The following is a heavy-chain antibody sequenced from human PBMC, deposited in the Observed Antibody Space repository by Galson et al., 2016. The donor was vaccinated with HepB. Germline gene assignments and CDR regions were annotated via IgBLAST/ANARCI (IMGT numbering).Heavy chain of an antibody. CDR1: GFTFDNHW. D-gene: IGHD1-20*01. CDR3: AGDNWDDAWCSVDH. Sequence: SLRLSCAASGFTFDNHWMHWVRLAPGKGLVWVSRISPDGGTTNYADSVKGRFTISTDNSKNTLYLEMNSLRAEDTAVYYCAGDNWDDAWCSVDHWGQGTLVTVSS. J-gene: IGHJ4*02. V-gene: IGHV3-74*01. CDR2: ISPDGGTT.